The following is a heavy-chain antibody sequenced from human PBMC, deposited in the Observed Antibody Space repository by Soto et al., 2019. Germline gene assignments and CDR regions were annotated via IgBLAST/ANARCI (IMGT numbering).Heavy chain of an antibody. CDR3: AKASYYGSGSYWYYYYMDV. D-gene: IGHD3-10*01. V-gene: IGHV3-9*01. J-gene: IGHJ6*03. CDR2: ISWNSGSI. Sequence: GGSLRLSCAASGFTFDDYAMHWVRQAPGKGLEWVSGISWNSGSIGYADSVKGRFTISRDNAKNSLYLQMNSLRAEDTALYYCAKASYYGSGSYWYYYYMDVWGKGTTVTVSS. CDR1: GFTFDDYA.